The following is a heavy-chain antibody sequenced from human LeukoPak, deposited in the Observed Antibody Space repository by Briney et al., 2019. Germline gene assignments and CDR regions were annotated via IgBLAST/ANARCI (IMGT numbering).Heavy chain of an antibody. Sequence: GGSLRLSCAASGFTFSSYGMHWVRQAPGKGLEWVAFIRHDGSNKYYADSVKGRFTISRDNSKNTLYLQMNSLRAEDTAVYYCAREDPYYYDSSGYRGGNYFDYWGQGTLVTVSS. CDR1: GFTFSSYG. CDR2: IRHDGSNK. J-gene: IGHJ4*02. CDR3: AREDPYYYDSSGYRGGNYFDY. V-gene: IGHV3-30*02. D-gene: IGHD3-22*01.